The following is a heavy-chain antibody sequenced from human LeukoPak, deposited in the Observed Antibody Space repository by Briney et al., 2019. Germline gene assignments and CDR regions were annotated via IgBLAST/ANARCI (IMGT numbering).Heavy chain of an antibody. Sequence: PSQTLSLTCAVSGGSISSGGYSWSWIRQPPGKGLEWIGYIYHSGSTYYNPSLKSRVTISVDRSKNQFFLKLSSVTAADTAVYYCARASSKVGAATTWGQGTLVTVSS. D-gene: IGHD1-1*01. J-gene: IGHJ4*02. CDR3: ARASSKVGAATT. CDR1: GGSISSGGYS. V-gene: IGHV4-30-2*01. CDR2: IYHSGST.